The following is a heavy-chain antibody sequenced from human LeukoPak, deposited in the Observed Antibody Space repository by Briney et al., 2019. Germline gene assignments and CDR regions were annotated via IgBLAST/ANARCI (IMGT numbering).Heavy chain of an antibody. V-gene: IGHV3-23*01. CDR2: ISGSATST. D-gene: IGHD2-2*01. CDR3: AKRYCTSANCSIFDY. J-gene: IGHJ4*02. CDR1: GFTFSNYA. Sequence: GGSLRLSCAASGFTFSNYAMSWVRQAPGKGLQWVSGISGSATSTYYADSVKGRFTISRDNSKNTLYLQMNSLRAEDTAVYYCAKRYCTSANCSIFDYWGQGTLVTVSS.